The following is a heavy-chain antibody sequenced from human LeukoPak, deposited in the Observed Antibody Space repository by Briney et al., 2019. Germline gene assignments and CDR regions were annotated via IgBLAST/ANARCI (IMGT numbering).Heavy chain of an antibody. V-gene: IGHV3-23*01. CDR1: GFTLSSYA. CDR2: ISGSGGST. D-gene: IGHD4-17*01. Sequence: GGSLRLSCAASGFTLSSYAMSWVRQAPGKGLEWVSAISGSGGSTYYADSVKGRSTISRDNSKNTLYLQVNSLRAEDSAINYCAKDYGDYAYFDYWGQGTLVTVSS. J-gene: IGHJ4*02. CDR3: AKDYGDYAYFDY.